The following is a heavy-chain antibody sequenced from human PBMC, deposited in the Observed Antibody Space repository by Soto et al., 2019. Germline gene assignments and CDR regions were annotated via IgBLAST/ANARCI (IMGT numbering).Heavy chain of an antibody. CDR1: GFIFSNYD. J-gene: IGHJ1*01. Sequence: QVQLVESGGGVVQPGRSLRLSCEASGFIFSNYDMYWVRQGPGKGLEWVALMRSDGSNKYYVDSVKGRFTISRDNSKNMLFLQMDSLRAEDTDVYYCARAHISSEISMPQTFHHWGPGTLVTVSS. D-gene: IGHD2-2*01. V-gene: IGHV3-33*08. CDR3: ARAHISSEISMPQTFHH. CDR2: MRSDGSNK.